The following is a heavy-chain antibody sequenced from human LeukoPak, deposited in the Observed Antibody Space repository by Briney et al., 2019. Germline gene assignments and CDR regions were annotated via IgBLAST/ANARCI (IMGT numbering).Heavy chain of an antibody. J-gene: IGHJ3*02. V-gene: IGHV7-4-1*02. CDR1: GYTFTKYA. CDR3: ARDVDSGSPHAFDI. D-gene: IGHD1-26*01. CDR2: ININTGNP. Sequence: GASVKVSCKASGYTFTKYAVNWVRQAPGQGLEWMGWININTGNPTYAQGFTGRFVFSLDTSVTTAYLQISSLKDEDTAVYYCARDVDSGSPHAFDIWGQGTMVTVSS.